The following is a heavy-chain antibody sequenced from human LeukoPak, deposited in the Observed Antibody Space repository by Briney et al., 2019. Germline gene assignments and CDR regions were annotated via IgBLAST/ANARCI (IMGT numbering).Heavy chain of an antibody. V-gene: IGHV1-3*01. CDR1: GYTFTSYV. J-gene: IGHJ4*02. CDR3: ARARSDWSGNDY. Sequence: ASLKVSCKASGYTFTSYVMHWVRQVPGQRLEWMGWINAGNGNTKYSQKFQDRVIITRNTSASTAYLELSSLRSEDTAVYYCARARSDWSGNDYWGQGTLVTVSS. CDR2: INAGNGNT. D-gene: IGHD3-3*01.